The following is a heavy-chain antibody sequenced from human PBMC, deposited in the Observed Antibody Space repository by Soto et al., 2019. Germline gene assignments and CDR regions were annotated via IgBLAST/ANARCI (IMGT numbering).Heavy chain of an antibody. Sequence: QVQLVQSGAEVKKPGSSVKVSCKASGGTFSSYTISWVRQAPGQGLEWMGRIIPILGIANYAQKFQGRVTITADKSTSTAYMGLSTLRSEDTAVYCCARGAGFGYFDLWGRGTLVTVSS. V-gene: IGHV1-69*02. CDR1: GGTFSSYT. CDR2: IIPILGIA. J-gene: IGHJ2*01. CDR3: ARGAGFGYFDL.